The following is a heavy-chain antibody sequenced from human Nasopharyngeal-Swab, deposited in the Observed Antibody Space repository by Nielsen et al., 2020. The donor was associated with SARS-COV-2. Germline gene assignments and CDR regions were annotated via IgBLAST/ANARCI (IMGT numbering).Heavy chain of an antibody. CDR3: ARTQFGSGLARN. D-gene: IGHD6-19*01. Sequence: ASVKVSCKASGYSFTNYAINWVRQAPAPGLEWMVSIPTKSGRPIYAQGFPGRFVFSLDTSVSTAYLQISDLKAEDTAVYFCARTQFGSGLARNWGRGTPVTVSA. V-gene: IGHV7-4-1*02. CDR2: IPTKSGRP. J-gene: IGHJ4*02. CDR1: GYSFTNYA.